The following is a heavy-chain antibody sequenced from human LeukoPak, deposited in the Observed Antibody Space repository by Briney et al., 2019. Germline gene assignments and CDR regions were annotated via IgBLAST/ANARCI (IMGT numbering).Heavy chain of an antibody. CDR3: ARDCSGGSCYSGFDY. J-gene: IGHJ4*02. CDR1: GGSISSYY. CDR2: IYYSGST. D-gene: IGHD2-15*01. Sequence: SETLSLTCTVSGGSISSYYWSWIRQPPGKGLEWIGYIYYSGSTNYNPSLKSRVTISVDTSENQFSLKLSSVTAADTAVYYCARDCSGGSCYSGFDYWGQGTLVTVSS. V-gene: IGHV4-59*01.